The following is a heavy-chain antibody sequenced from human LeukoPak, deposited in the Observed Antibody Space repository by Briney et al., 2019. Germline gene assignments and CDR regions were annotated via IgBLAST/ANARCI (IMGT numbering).Heavy chain of an antibody. D-gene: IGHD4-17*01. CDR2: IYYSGTT. V-gene: IGHV4-59*01. Sequence: PSETLSLTCTVPGGSISSYYWSWIRQPPGKGLEWIGYIYYSGTTNYNPSLKSRVAISVDTSKNQFSLKLTSVTAADTAVYYCVRDKGDVTRASSERFDYWGQGTLVTVSS. CDR3: VRDKGDVTRASSERFDY. CDR1: GGSISSYY. J-gene: IGHJ4*02.